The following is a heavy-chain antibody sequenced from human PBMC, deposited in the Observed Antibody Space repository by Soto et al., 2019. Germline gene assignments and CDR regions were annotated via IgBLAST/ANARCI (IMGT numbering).Heavy chain of an antibody. V-gene: IGHV3-23*01. CDR2: IRASGLST. J-gene: IGHJ4*02. CDR3: VKDEVADPMSSVDY. CDR1: VSSCTSCA. Sequence: GGXLRLSRTSVVSSCTSCAVCCVGQAPGKGLEWVSVIRASGLSTYYADSLKGRLTISRDNSKNTLYLQLSSLRAEDTAVYYCVKDEVADPMSSVDYWGQGTLVTVSS. D-gene: IGHD3-22*01.